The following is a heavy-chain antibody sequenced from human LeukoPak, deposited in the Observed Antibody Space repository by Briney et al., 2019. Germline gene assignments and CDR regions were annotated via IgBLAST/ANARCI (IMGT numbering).Heavy chain of an antibody. D-gene: IGHD1-7*01. V-gene: IGHV3-30*18. CDR2: IGSNGRSQ. CDR1: RYLYSNHG. J-gene: IGHJ4*02. Sequence: PGRSLRLSCGASRYLYSNHGMLWVRQAPGTGLEWVAVIGSNGRSQYYADSVKGRFTISRDNSKETLFQQMNSLRAYDTAVYYCAKEATTHIGTYYANWGQGTLVTVSS. CDR3: AKEATTHIGTYYAN.